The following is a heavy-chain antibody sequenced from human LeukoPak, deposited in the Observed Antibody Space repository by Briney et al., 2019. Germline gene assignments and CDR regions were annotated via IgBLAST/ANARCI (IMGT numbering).Heavy chain of an antibody. CDR1: GFTFSSYE. D-gene: IGHD3-3*01. J-gene: IGHJ4*02. V-gene: IGHV3-48*03. Sequence: PGGSLRLSCAASGFTFSSYEMNWVRQAPGKGLEWVSYISSSGSTIYYADSVKGRFTISRDNAKHSLYLQMNSLRAEDTAVYYCARADYDFWSYYFDYWGQGTLVTVSS. CDR2: ISSSGSTI. CDR3: ARADYDFWSYYFDY.